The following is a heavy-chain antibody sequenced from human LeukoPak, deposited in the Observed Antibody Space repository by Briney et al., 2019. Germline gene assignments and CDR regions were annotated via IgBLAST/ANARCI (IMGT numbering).Heavy chain of an antibody. J-gene: IGHJ6*02. CDR3: AHYDWDV. CDR1: GFNFSGYE. Sequence: GGSLRLSCAASGFNFSGYEMNWGRQAAGKGLEWVSYISSRGDSRHYADSVRGRFVISRDNAKNSLYLQMYSLRVEDTAVYYCAHYDWDVWGQGTTVTVSS. V-gene: IGHV3-48*03. D-gene: IGHD4-17*01. CDR2: ISSRGDSR.